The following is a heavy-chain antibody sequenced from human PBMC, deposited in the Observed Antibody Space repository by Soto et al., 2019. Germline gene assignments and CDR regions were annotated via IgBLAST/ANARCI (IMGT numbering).Heavy chain of an antibody. CDR2: INPGDSDI. CDR1: GYSFTTYW. D-gene: IGHD4-4*01. Sequence: GESLKISCEASGYSFTTYWIAWVLQIPGKGLEWMGIINPGDSDIRYSPSFQGQVTISADNSISTAYLQWSSLKASDTAMYYCARHEQFYYYYYGMDVWGQGTAVTVSS. J-gene: IGHJ6*02. V-gene: IGHV5-51*01. CDR3: ARHEQFYYYYYGMDV.